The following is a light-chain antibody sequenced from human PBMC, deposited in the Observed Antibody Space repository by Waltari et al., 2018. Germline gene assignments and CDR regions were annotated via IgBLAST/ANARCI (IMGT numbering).Light chain of an antibody. V-gene: IGKV1-9*01. CDR1: QGISSY. CDR3: QQYNNWPPALT. J-gene: IGKJ4*01. Sequence: DIQLTQSPSFLSASVGDRVTITCRASQGISSYLAWYQQRPGTAPKLLISAASTLQSGVPSRFSGSGSGTEFTLTISSLQSEDFAVYYCQQYNNWPPALTFGGGTKVEIK. CDR2: AAS.